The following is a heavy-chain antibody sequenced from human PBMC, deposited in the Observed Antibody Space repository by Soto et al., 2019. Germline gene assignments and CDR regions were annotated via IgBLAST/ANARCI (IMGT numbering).Heavy chain of an antibody. V-gene: IGHV3-30*03. J-gene: IGHJ3*01. D-gene: IGHD3-10*02. CDR1: GFTFSSYG. CDR3: TREAHFYGRSDVFDV. CDR2: ISYDGSNK. Sequence: PGGSLRLSCAASGFTFSSYGMHWVRQAPGKGLEWVAVISYDGSNKYYADSVKGRFTISRDNSKNSVHLEMNSLTAEDTAVYYCTREAHFYGRSDVFDVWGQGTMVTVSS.